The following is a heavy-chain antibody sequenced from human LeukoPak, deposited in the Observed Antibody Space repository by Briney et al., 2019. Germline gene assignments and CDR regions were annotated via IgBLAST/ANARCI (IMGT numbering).Heavy chain of an antibody. J-gene: IGHJ4*02. CDR3: ARRRYDFWSGSPLDY. D-gene: IGHD3-3*01. CDR2: IYHSGST. CDR1: GSSISSGYY. V-gene: IGHV4-38-2*01. Sequence: SETLSLTCAVSGSSISSGYYWDWIRQPPGKGLEWIGSIYHSGSTYYNTSLKGRVTISLDMSKNQLSLRLRSVTAADTAMYYCARRRYDFWSGSPLDYWGRGTLVTASS.